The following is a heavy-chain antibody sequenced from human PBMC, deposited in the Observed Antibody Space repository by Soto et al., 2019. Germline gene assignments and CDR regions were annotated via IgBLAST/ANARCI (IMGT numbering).Heavy chain of an antibody. CDR2: ISGSGGST. CDR3: AKDKGPSDYTPQGFDY. D-gene: IGHD3-16*01. CDR1: GFTFSSYA. V-gene: IGHV3-23*01. Sequence: EVQLLESGGGLVQPGGSLRLSCAASGFTFSSYAMSWVRQAPGKGLEWVSAISGSGGSTYYADSVKGRFTISRDNSKNTLYLQMNSLRAEDTAVYYCAKDKGPSDYTPQGFDYWGQGTLVTVSS. J-gene: IGHJ4*02.